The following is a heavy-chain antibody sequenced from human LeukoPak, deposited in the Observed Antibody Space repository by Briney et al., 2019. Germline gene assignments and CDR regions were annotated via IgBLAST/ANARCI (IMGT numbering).Heavy chain of an antibody. CDR3: ARVSYDFWSGYYTEGNWFDP. Sequence: SETLSLTCTVSGGSISSYYWSWIRQPPGKGLEWIGYIYYSGSTNYNPSLKSRVTISVDTSKNQFSLKLSSVTAADTAVYYCARVSYDFWSGYYTEGNWFDPWGQGTLVTVSS. CDR2: IYYSGST. CDR1: GGSISSYY. J-gene: IGHJ5*02. D-gene: IGHD3-3*01. V-gene: IGHV4-59*08.